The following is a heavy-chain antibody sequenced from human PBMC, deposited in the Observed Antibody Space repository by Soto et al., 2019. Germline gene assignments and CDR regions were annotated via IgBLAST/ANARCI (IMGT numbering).Heavy chain of an antibody. Sequence: QLQLQESGPGLVKPSETLSLTCTVSGGSISSSSYYWGWIRQPPGKGLEWIGSIYYSGSTYYNPSLTSRVTISVDTSKNQFSLKLSSVTAADTAVYYCARRAWGYCSGGSCSEYYYYMDVWGKGTTVTVSS. J-gene: IGHJ6*03. CDR1: GGSISSSSYY. D-gene: IGHD2-15*01. CDR3: ARRAWGYCSGGSCSEYYYYMDV. V-gene: IGHV4-39*01. CDR2: IYYSGST.